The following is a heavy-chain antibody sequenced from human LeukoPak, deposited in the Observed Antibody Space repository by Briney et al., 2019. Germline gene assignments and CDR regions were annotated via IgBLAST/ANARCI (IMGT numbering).Heavy chain of an antibody. Sequence: HPGRSLRLSCAASGFTFSSYGMHWVRQAPGKGLEWVAVIWYDGSNKYYADSAKGRFTISRDNSKNTLYLQMNSLRAEDTAVYYCARDRKWLNAAFDYRGQGTLVTVSS. V-gene: IGHV3-33*01. D-gene: IGHD6-19*01. CDR2: IWYDGSNK. CDR1: GFTFSSYG. J-gene: IGHJ4*02. CDR3: ARDRKWLNAAFDY.